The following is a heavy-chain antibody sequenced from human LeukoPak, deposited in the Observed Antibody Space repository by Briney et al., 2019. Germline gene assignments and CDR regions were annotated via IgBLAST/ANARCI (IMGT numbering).Heavy chain of an antibody. CDR1: GASISGGGYH. Sequence: PSETLSLTCTVSGASISGGGYHWGWIRQSPGKGLEWIGNIYPGSGSTYYNPSLRSRVAISIDTSKNQFSLKVTSVTAPGTAVYYCASPPSIVWWEKWFDPWGQGALVTVSS. V-gene: IGHV4-39*01. CDR2: IYPGSGST. D-gene: IGHD1-26*01. J-gene: IGHJ5*02. CDR3: ASPPSIVWWEKWFDP.